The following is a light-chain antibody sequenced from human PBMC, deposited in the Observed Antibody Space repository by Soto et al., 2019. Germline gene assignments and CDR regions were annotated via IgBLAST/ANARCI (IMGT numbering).Light chain of an antibody. V-gene: IGKV3-20*01. CDR1: QSVISTY. CDR2: GAS. Sequence: EIVLTQSPGTLSLSPGERATISCRASQSVISTYWAWYQQKPGQAPRLLLYGASSRATGISDRFSGSGSGTDFPLTISRLEPEYCAVYYCQQSRASLGTFGQGTKVEIK. CDR3: QQSRASLGT. J-gene: IGKJ1*01.